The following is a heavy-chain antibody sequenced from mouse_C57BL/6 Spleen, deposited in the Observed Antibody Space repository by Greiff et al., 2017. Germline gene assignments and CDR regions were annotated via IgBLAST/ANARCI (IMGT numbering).Heavy chain of an antibody. CDR2: IYPGDGDT. V-gene: IGHV1-80*01. Sequence: QVQLQQSGAELVKPGASVKISCKASGYAFSSYWMNWVKQRPGKGLEWIGQIYPGDGDTNYNGKFKGKATLTADKSSSTAYMQISSLTSEDSAVYFCARGGDYYYGFDDWGQGTTLTVSS. CDR1: GYAFSSYW. D-gene: IGHD1-1*01. J-gene: IGHJ2*01. CDR3: ARGGDYYYGFDD.